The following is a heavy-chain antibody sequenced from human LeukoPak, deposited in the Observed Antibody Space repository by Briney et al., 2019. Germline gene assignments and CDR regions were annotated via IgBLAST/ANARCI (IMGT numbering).Heavy chain of an antibody. CDR2: INHSGST. V-gene: IGHV4-34*01. Sequence: PSETLSLTCAVYGGSFSGYYWSWIRQPPGKGLEWIGEINHSGSTNYNPSLKSRVTISVDTSKNQFSLKLSSVTAADTAVYYCAAGGLQWFGEYQPWGQGTLVTVSS. D-gene: IGHD3-10*01. CDR3: AAGGLQWFGEYQP. J-gene: IGHJ5*02. CDR1: GGSFSGYY.